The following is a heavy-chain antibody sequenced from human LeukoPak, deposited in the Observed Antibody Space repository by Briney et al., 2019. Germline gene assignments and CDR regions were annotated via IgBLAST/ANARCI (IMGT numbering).Heavy chain of an antibody. CDR2: IYYSGST. Sequence: SETLSLTCAVSGGSISSSNWWSWVRQPPGKGLEWIGYIYYSGSTNYNPSLKSRVTISVDTSKNQFSLKLSSVTAADTAVYYCARGGNPVWGSQTWGQGTLVTVSS. CDR1: GGSISSSNW. J-gene: IGHJ5*02. D-gene: IGHD3-16*01. CDR3: ARGGNPVWGSQT. V-gene: IGHV4-4*02.